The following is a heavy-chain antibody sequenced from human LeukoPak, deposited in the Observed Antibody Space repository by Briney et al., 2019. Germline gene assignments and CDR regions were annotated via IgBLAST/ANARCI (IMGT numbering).Heavy chain of an antibody. CDR1: GFTFSSYA. CDR2: ISYDGSNK. CDR3: ARDLSVVAANFDY. Sequence: GRSLRLSCAASGFTFSSYAMHWVRQAPGKGLEWVAVISYDGSNKYYADSVKGRFTISRDNPKNTLYLQMNSLRAEDTAVYYCARDLSVVAANFDYWGQGTLVTVSS. V-gene: IGHV3-30*04. J-gene: IGHJ4*02. D-gene: IGHD2-15*01.